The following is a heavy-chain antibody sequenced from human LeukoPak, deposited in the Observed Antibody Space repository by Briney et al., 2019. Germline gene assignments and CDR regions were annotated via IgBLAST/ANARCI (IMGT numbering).Heavy chain of an antibody. V-gene: IGHV4-4*07. J-gene: IGHJ3*02. CDR1: GGFISSYY. D-gene: IGHD3-22*01. CDR2: IYTSGST. Sequence: PSETLSLTCTVSGGFISSYYWSWIRQPAGKGLEWIGRIYTSGSTNYNPSLKSRVTMSVDTSKNQFSLKLSSVTAADTAVYYCGRPLSYYSDSSGDDAFDIWGQGTMVTVSS. CDR3: GRPLSYYSDSSGDDAFDI.